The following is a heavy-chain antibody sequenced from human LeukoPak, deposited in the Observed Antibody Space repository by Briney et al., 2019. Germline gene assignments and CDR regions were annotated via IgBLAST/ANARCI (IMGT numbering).Heavy chain of an antibody. CDR1: GFTFNNAW. Sequence: GGSLRLSCAASGFTFNNAWMNWVRQAPGKGLEWVGRIKSKTDGGTTDYAAPVKGRFTISRDDSKNTLYLQMSSLKTEDTAVYYCVRQQTPHGNFDYWGQGTLVAVSS. V-gene: IGHV3-15*07. CDR3: VRQQTPHGNFDY. J-gene: IGHJ4*02. CDR2: IKSKTDGGTT. D-gene: IGHD1-1*01.